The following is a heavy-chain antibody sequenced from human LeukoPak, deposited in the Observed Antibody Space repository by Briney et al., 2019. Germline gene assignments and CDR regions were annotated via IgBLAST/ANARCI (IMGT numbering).Heavy chain of an antibody. Sequence: ASVKVSCKXSGYTFTGYYMHWVRQSPGQGLEWMGRINPNSGGTNYSQKFQGRVTMTRDTSISTAYMELSRLRSDDTAVYYCARDKDFVLMVYASGGFDPWGQGTLVTVSS. CDR1: GYTFTGYY. D-gene: IGHD2-8*01. V-gene: IGHV1-2*06. CDR3: ARDKDFVLMVYASGGFDP. CDR2: INPNSGGT. J-gene: IGHJ5*02.